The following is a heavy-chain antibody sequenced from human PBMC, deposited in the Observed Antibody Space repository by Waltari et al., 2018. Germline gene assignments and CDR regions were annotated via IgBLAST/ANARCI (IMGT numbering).Heavy chain of an antibody. CDR3: ASPKAYYDYVWGSYTDDAFDI. D-gene: IGHD3-16*01. J-gene: IGHJ3*02. V-gene: IGHV4-34*01. Sequence: QVQLQQWGAGLLKPSETLSLTCAVYGGSFSGYYWSWIRQPPGTGLGWIGEINHSGSTNYNPSLKSRVTISVDTSKNQFSLKLSSVTAADTAVYYCASPKAYYDYVWGSYTDDAFDIWGQGTMVTVSS. CDR2: INHSGST. CDR1: GGSFSGYY.